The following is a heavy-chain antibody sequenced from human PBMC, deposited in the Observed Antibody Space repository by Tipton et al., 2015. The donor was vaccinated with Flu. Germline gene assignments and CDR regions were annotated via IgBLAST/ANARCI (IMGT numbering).Heavy chain of an antibody. D-gene: IGHD5-12*01. J-gene: IGHJ4*02. V-gene: IGHV4-4*07. CDR3: ARHSTDSGYDFWVIDY. CDR2: FYNNGST. Sequence: TLSLTCSVSGGSISTYYWSWIRQPAGKGLEWVGHFYNNGSTRYNPPLKNRCTMSADTSRSQFSLKVTSVTAADTAVYFCARHSTDSGYDFWVIDYWGQGILVTVSS. CDR1: GGSISTYY.